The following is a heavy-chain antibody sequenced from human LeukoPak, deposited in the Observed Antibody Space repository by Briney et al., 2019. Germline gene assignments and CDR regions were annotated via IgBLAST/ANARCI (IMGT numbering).Heavy chain of an antibody. V-gene: IGHV4-59*02. CDR1: GGSVSSYY. CDR3: TRAGSGWSLDY. D-gene: IGHD6-19*01. CDR2: TYYSGST. J-gene: IGHJ4*02. Sequence: SETLSLTCTVSGGSVSSYYWSWIRQPPGKGLEWIGHTYYSGSTNYSPSLESRVTISVDTSKNQFSLKLSSVTAADTAVYYCTRAGSGWSLDYWGQGTLVTVSS.